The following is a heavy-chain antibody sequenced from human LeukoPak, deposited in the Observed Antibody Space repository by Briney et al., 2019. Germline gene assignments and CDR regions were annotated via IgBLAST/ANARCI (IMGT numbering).Heavy chain of an antibody. J-gene: IGHJ3*02. V-gene: IGHV1-8*01. CDR3: ARVLAGSGWYDVFDI. Sequence: ASVKVSCKASGYTFTSYDINWVRQATGQGHEWMGWMNPNSGNTGYAQKFQGRVTMTRNTSISTAYMELSSLRSEDTAVYYCARVLAGSGWYDVFDIWAQGTMVTVSS. CDR1: GYTFTSYD. CDR2: MNPNSGNT. D-gene: IGHD6-19*01.